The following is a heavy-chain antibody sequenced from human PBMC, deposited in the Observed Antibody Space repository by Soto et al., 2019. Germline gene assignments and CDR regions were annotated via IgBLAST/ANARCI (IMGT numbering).Heavy chain of an antibody. CDR1: GFTFSSYS. V-gene: IGHV3-21*01. CDR3: AREGRILTGRNYYGMDV. CDR2: ISSSSSYI. Sequence: EVQLVESGGGLVKPGGSLRLSCAASGFTFSSYSMNWVRQAPGKGLEWVSSISSSSSYIYYADSVKGRFTISRDNAKNSLYLQMNSLRAEDTAVYYCAREGRILTGRNYYGMDVWGQGTTVTVSS. D-gene: IGHD3-9*01. J-gene: IGHJ6*02.